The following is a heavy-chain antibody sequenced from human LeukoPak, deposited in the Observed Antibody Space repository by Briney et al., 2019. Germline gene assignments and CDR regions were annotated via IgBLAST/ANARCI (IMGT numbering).Heavy chain of an antibody. CDR2: IREDGNEK. V-gene: IGHV3-7*01. Sequence: GGSLRLSCAASGFTFSSYWMSWVRQAPGKGLEWVANIREDGNEKYYADSVKGQFTISRDNAKNSLFLQMDSLRAEDTAVYYCARELRYDNSDSGAFWGQGTVVTVSS. J-gene: IGHJ3*01. D-gene: IGHD3-22*01. CDR3: ARELRYDNSDSGAF. CDR1: GFTFSSYW.